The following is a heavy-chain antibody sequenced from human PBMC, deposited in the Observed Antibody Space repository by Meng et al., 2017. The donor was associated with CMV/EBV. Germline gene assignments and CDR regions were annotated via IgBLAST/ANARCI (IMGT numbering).Heavy chain of an antibody. CDR2: ISWNSGSI. D-gene: IGHD6-19*01. CDR3: ARVSASSGCYGY. CDR1: GFTFDDYA. J-gene: IGHJ4*02. V-gene: IGHV3-9*01. Sequence: SLKISCAASGFTFDDYAMHWVRQAPGKGLEWVSGISWNSGSIGYADSVKGRFTISRDNSKNTLYLQMNSLRAEDTAVYYCARVSASSGCYGYWGQGTLVTVSS.